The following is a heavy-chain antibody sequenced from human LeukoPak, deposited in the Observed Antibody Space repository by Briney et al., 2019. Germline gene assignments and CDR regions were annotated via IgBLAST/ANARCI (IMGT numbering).Heavy chain of an antibody. D-gene: IGHD4-11*01. Sequence: SVKVSCKASGGTFSSYAISWVRQAPGQGLEWMGGIIPIFGTANYAQKFQGRVTITADKSTSTAYMELSSLRSEDTAVYYCARARTTVTTIDYYYYYMDVWGKGTTVTVSS. V-gene: IGHV1-69*06. CDR1: GGTFSSYA. J-gene: IGHJ6*03. CDR2: IIPIFGTA. CDR3: ARARTTVTTIDYYYYYMDV.